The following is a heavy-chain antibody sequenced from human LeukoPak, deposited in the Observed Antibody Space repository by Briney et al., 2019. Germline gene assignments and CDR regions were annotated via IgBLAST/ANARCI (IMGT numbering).Heavy chain of an antibody. CDR1: GFTFSSYS. J-gene: IGHJ4*02. Sequence: PGGSLRLSCAASGFTFSSYSMNWVRQAPGKGLEWVANIKQDGSEIYYVGSVEGRFTISRDNAKNSLYLQMNSLRADDTAVYYCVRRYMATSAEDFDHWGQGTLVTVSS. CDR3: VRRYMATSAEDFDH. D-gene: IGHD5-24*01. V-gene: IGHV3-7*01. CDR2: IKQDGSEI.